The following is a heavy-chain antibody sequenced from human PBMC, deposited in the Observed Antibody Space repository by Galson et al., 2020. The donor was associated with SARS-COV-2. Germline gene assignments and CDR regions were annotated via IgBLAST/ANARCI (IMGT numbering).Heavy chain of an antibody. CDR2: INTYGNST. V-gene: IGHV3-74*01. D-gene: IGHD3-22*01. CDR1: FSFSDYW. Sequence: FSFSDYWKHWVRQAPGKGLVWVSRINTYGNSTNYADSVRGRFTVSRDNAKNMLYLQMNSLRAEDTAVYYCVRHSSGDYWGQGTLVTVSS. J-gene: IGHJ4*02. CDR3: VRHSSGDY.